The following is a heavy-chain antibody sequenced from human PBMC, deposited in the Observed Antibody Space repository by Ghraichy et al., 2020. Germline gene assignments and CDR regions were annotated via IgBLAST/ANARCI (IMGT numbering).Heavy chain of an antibody. D-gene: IGHD2-8*01. CDR3: AAEACTNGVCYRTFDI. CDR2: IVVGSGNT. J-gene: IGHJ3*02. Sequence: SVKVSCKASGFTFTSSAVQWVRQARGQRLEWIGWIVVGSGNTNYAQKFQERVTITRDMSTSTAYMELSSLRSEDTAVYYCAAEACTNGVCYRTFDIWGQGTMVTVSS. CDR1: GFTFTSSA. V-gene: IGHV1-58*01.